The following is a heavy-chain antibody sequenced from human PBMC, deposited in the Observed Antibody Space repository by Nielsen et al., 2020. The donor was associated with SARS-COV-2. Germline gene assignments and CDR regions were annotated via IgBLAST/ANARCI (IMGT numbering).Heavy chain of an antibody. CDR1: GYSFTSYW. V-gene: IGHV5-51*01. D-gene: IGHD3-9*01. CDR3: ARLSHDYDILTGYYDY. Sequence: GEPLKISCKGSGYSFTSYWIGWVRQMPGKGLEWMGIIYPGDSDTRYSPSFQGQVTISADKSISTAYLQWSSLKASDTAMYYCARLSHDYDILTGYYDYWGQGTLVTVSS. CDR2: IYPGDSDT. J-gene: IGHJ4*02.